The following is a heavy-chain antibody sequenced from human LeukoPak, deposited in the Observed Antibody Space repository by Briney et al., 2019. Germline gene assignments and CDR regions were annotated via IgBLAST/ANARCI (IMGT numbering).Heavy chain of an antibody. CDR1: GGTFSSYA. V-gene: IGHV1-69*04. CDR2: IIPILGIA. CDR3: AVVPAAMKYYYGMDV. Sequence: GASVKVSCKASGGTFSSYAISWVRQAPGQGLEWMGRIIPILGIANYAQKFQGRVTITADKSTSTAYMELSSLRSEDTAVYYCAVVPAAMKYYYGMDVWGQGTTVTVSS. D-gene: IGHD2-2*01. J-gene: IGHJ6*02.